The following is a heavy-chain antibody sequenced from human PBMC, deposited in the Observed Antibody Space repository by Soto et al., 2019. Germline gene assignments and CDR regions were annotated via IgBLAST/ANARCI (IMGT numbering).Heavy chain of an antibody. CDR2: ISGSGGST. V-gene: IGHV3-23*01. Sequence: EVQLLESGGGLVQPGGSLRLSCAASGFTFSSYAMSWVRQAPGKGLEWVSAISGSGGSTYYADSVKGRFTISRDNSKNTLYLQINRLRAEDTAVYYCAKDRAPYYDVSFYFGYWGQGTLVTVSS. D-gene: IGHD3-3*01. CDR1: GFTFSSYA. CDR3: AKDRAPYYDVSFYFGY. J-gene: IGHJ4*02.